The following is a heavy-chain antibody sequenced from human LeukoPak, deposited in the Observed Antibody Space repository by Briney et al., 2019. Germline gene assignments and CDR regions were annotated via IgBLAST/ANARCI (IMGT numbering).Heavy chain of an antibody. V-gene: IGHV5-51*01. J-gene: IGHJ4*02. D-gene: IGHD3-9*01. CDR3: ARFLVLRDILTGYFPDYFDH. CDR2: IYPGDSDT. CDR1: GYSFTSYW. Sequence: GESLQISCKGSGYSFTSYWIGWVRQMPGKGLEWMGIIYPGDSDTRYSPSFQGQVTISADKSISTAYLQWSSLKASDTGMYYCARFLVLRDILTGYFPDYFDHWGQGTLVTVSS.